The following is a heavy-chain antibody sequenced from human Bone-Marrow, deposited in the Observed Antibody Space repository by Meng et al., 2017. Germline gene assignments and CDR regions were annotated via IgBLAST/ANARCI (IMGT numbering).Heavy chain of an antibody. CDR2: ISYDGSNK. CDR3: AREGQQHDAFDI. D-gene: IGHD6-13*01. CDR1: GFTFSSYG. V-gene: IGHV3-30*06. J-gene: IGHJ3*02. Sequence: GGSLRLSCAASGFTFSSYGMHWVRQAPGKGLEWVAVISYDGSNKYYADSVKGRFTISRDNSKNTLYLQMNSLRAEDTAVYYCAREGQQHDAFDIWGQGTMVTVSS.